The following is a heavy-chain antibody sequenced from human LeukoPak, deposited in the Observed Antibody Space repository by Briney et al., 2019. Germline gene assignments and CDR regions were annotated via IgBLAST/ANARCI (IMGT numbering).Heavy chain of an antibody. CDR1: GGSISSSSYY. J-gene: IGHJ5*02. Sequence: PSETLSLTCTVSGGSISSSSYYWGWLRQPPGKGLEWIGSIYYSGSTYYNPSLQSRVTISVDTSKNQFSLKLTSVTAADPAVYYCARPQYQPGGWFDPWGQGTLVTVSS. D-gene: IGHD2-2*01. CDR2: IYYSGST. V-gene: IGHV4-39*01. CDR3: ARPQYQPGGWFDP.